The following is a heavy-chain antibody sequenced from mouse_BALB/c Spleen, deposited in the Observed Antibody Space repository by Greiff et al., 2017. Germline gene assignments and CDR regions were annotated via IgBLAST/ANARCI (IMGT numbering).Heavy chain of an antibody. V-gene: IGHV1S56*01. CDR3: ARGDYRGFAY. CDR1: GYTFTSYY. CDR2: IYPGNVNT. J-gene: IGHJ3*01. D-gene: IGHD2-14*01. Sequence: QVQLQQSGPELVKPGASVRISCKASGYTFTSYYIHWVKQRPGQGLEWIGCIYPGNVNTKYNEKFKGKATLTADKSSSTAYMQLSSLTSEDSAVYFCARGDYRGFAYWGQGTLVTVSA.